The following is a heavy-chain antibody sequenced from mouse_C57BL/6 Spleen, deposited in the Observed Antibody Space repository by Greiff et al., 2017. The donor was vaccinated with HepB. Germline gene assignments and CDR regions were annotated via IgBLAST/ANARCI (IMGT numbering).Heavy chain of an antibody. J-gene: IGHJ4*01. Sequence: EVQLQQSGAELVRPGASVKLSCTASGFNIKDYYMHWVKQRPEQGLEWIGRIDPEDGDTEYAPKFQGKATMTEDTSSNTAYLQLSSLTSEDTAVYYCTTTYYGSLYAMDYWGHGTSVTVAS. CDR1: GFNIKDYY. D-gene: IGHD1-1*01. V-gene: IGHV14-1*01. CDR2: IDPEDGDT. CDR3: TTTYYGSLYAMDY.